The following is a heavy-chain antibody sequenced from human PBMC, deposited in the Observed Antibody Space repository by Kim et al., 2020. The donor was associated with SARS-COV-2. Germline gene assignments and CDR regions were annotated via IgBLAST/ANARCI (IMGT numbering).Heavy chain of an antibody. CDR1: GFSVNDNY. V-gene: IGHV3-53*01. D-gene: IGHD3-10*01. Sequence: GGSLRLSCAASGFSVNDNYMTWVRQAPGKGLEWVSTLYFSGTTHYADSVKGRFTISSDISKNTLFLQMNSLKAEDTALYYCVRERGQFGEVDWGHGALVT. CDR3: VRERGQFGEVD. J-gene: IGHJ4*01. CDR2: LYFSGTT.